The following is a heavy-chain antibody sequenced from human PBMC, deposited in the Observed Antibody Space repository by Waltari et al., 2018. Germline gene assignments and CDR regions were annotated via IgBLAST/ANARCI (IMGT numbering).Heavy chain of an antibody. CDR3: ARAWISLILGATSAFDI. V-gene: IGHV4-34*01. D-gene: IGHD1-26*01. CDR2: INHSGST. J-gene: IGHJ3*02. Sequence: QVQLQQWGAGLLKPSETLSLTCAVYDGSFSGYYWSWIRQPPGKGLEWIGEINHSGSTNYNPSLKSRVTISVDTSKNQFSLKLSSVTAADTAVYYCARAWISLILGATSAFDIWGQGTMVTVS. CDR1: DGSFSGYY.